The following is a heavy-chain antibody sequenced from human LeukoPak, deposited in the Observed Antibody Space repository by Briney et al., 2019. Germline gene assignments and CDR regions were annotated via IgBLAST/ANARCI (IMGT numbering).Heavy chain of an antibody. CDR2: ISSSSSYI. J-gene: IGHJ4*02. CDR1: GFTFSSYS. CDR3: ARDAGVAVAGTGY. D-gene: IGHD6-19*01. Sequence: GGSLRLSCAASGFTFSSYSMNWVRQAPGKGLEWVSSISSSSSYIYYADSVKGRFTISRDNAKNSLYLQMNSLRAEDTAVYYCARDAGVAVAGTGYWGQGTLVTVSS. V-gene: IGHV3-21*01.